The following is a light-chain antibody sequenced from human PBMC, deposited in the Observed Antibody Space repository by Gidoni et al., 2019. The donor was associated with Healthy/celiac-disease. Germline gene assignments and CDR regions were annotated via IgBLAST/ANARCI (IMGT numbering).Light chain of an antibody. Sequence: EIVLTQAPGTLSLSPGERATRSCRASQSVSSSYLAWYQQKPGQPPRLLIYGASGRATGIPDRFSGSGSGTDFTLTISRLEHEDFAVYYCQQYGSSPRTFGQGTKVEIK. CDR3: QQYGSSPRT. CDR2: GAS. V-gene: IGKV3-20*01. CDR1: QSVSSSY. J-gene: IGKJ1*01.